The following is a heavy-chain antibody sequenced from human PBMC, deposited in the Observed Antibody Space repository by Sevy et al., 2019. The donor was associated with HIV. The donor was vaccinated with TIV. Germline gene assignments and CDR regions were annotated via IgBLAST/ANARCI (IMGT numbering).Heavy chain of an antibody. CDR1: GDSISSNSAI. D-gene: IGHD3-3*01. V-gene: IGHV6-1*01. CDR2: TYYRSKWYS. J-gene: IGHJ5*02. CDR3: ARSGSGFSAGKFDA. Sequence: SQTLSLTCDISGDSISSNSAIWNWIRQSPSRGLEWLGRTYYRSKWYSDSAVSVKGRLTVSPDTSKNQFSLRLNFVTPEDTALYFCARSGSGFSAGKFDAWDQGTRVTGSA.